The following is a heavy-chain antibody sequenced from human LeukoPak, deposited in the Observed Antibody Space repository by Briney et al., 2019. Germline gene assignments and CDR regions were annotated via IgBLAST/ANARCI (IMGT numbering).Heavy chain of an antibody. Sequence: SVKVSCKASRGTFSSYAISWVRQAPGQGLEWMGRIITILGIANYAQKFQGRVTITADKSTSTAYMELSSLRSEDTAVYYCAREVVAAAGTRYYYYYGMDVWGQGTTVTVSS. CDR1: RGTFSSYA. D-gene: IGHD6-13*01. J-gene: IGHJ6*02. CDR2: IITILGIA. CDR3: AREVVAAAGTRYYYYYGMDV. V-gene: IGHV1-69*04.